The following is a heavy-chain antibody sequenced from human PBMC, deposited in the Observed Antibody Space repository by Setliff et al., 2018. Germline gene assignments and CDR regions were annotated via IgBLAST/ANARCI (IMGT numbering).Heavy chain of an antibody. D-gene: IGHD3-3*01. J-gene: IGHJ4*02. CDR2: IWYDGSNK. V-gene: IGHV3-33*01. CDR1: GFTFSSYG. CDR3: ARIFLYGTSWYFDN. Sequence: PGGSLRLSCAASGFTFSSYGMHWVRQAPGKGLEWVAVIWYDGSNKYYADSVKGRFTISRDNSKNTLYLQMNSLRTEDTAVYFCARIFLYGTSWYFDNWGQGTLVTVS.